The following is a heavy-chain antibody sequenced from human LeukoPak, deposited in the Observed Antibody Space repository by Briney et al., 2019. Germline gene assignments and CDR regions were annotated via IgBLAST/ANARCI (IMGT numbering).Heavy chain of an antibody. CDR1: GYTFTSYD. Sequence: ASVKVSCKASGYTFTSYDINWVRQAPGQGLEWMGLINPRGTATRYAESFQGRLTLTRDLSTSTDYMELSSLRSDGTAVYFCARDTSEGDYAWWFDPWGQGTLVTVAS. D-gene: IGHD3-16*01. V-gene: IGHV1-46*01. CDR2: INPRGTAT. J-gene: IGHJ5*02. CDR3: ARDTSEGDYAWWFDP.